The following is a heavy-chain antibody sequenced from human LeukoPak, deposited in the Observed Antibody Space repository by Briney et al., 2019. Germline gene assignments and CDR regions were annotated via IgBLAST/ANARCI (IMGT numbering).Heavy chain of an antibody. CDR2: VYYDGRT. J-gene: IGHJ5*02. CDR1: DYSISNGYY. D-gene: IGHD4-17*01. CDR3: ARTTELGWFDP. V-gene: IGHV4-38-2*02. Sequence: SETLSLTCTVSDYSISNGYYWGWIRQPPGKGLEWIATVYYDGRTYYNPSLQSRVTISGDTSKNQVSLRLTSVTAADTATYYCARTTELGWFDPWGQGTLVTVSS.